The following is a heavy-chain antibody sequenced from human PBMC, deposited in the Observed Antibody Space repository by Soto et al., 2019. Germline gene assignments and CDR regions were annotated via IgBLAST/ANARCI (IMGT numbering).Heavy chain of an antibody. D-gene: IGHD3-3*01. Sequence: QVQLVQSGAEVKKPGASVKVSCKASGYTFTSYDINWVRQATGQGLEWMGWMDPSSGDTGFAQRFQDGVSMTRNTSISTAYLELSSLRSEDTAVYYCARPGAIFGVVILWGQGTLVTVSS. CDR1: GYTFTSYD. CDR2: MDPSSGDT. J-gene: IGHJ4*02. V-gene: IGHV1-8*01. CDR3: ARPGAIFGVVIL.